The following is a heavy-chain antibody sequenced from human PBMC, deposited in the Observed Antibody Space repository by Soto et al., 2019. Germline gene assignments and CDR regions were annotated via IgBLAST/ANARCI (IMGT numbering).Heavy chain of an antibody. J-gene: IGHJ5*01. CDR3: ATAPDSSSAGNWFDS. CDR1: GFTLSSYA. CDR2: ISGSGGST. Sequence: GGSLRLSCAASGFTLSSYAMSWVRQAPGKGLEWVSAISGSGGSTYYADSAKGRFTISRDNSKNTLYLQMNSLRAEDTAVYYYATAPDSSSAGNWFDSWGQGTLVTASS. D-gene: IGHD6-6*01. V-gene: IGHV3-23*01.